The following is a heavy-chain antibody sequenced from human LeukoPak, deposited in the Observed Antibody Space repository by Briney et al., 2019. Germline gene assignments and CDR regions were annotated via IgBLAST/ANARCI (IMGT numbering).Heavy chain of an antibody. J-gene: IGHJ6*02. Sequence: TGGSLRLSCAASGFTFSSYAMSWVRQAPGKGLEWVSTISGSGGNTYYADSLKGRFTVSRDNSKNTVYLQMNSLRAEDTAIYYCAKRGGYYYYYAVDVWGQGTTVTVSS. CDR2: ISGSGGNT. D-gene: IGHD3-16*01. V-gene: IGHV3-23*01. CDR1: GFTFSSYA. CDR3: AKRGGYYYYYAVDV.